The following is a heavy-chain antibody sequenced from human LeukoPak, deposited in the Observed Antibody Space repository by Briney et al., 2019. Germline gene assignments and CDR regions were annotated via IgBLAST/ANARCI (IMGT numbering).Heavy chain of an antibody. CDR2: INPTGSST. V-gene: IGHV1-46*01. CDR3: ARVPQGSSWPYYFDY. CDR1: GYTFTNYY. Sequence: ASVKVSCKASGYTFTNYYMHWVRQAPGQGLEWMGLINPTGSSTNYAQNFQGRVTITADRSTTTAYMELSSLRSEDTAVYYCARVPQGSSWPYYFDYWGQGTLVTVSS. D-gene: IGHD6-13*01. J-gene: IGHJ4*02.